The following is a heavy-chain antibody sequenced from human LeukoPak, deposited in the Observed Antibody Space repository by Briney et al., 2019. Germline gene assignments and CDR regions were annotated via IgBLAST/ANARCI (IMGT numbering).Heavy chain of an antibody. Sequence: GGSLRLSCAASGFTFSNYAMSWVRQAPGKGLEWVSGITGSAISTYYADSVRGRFTISRDNSKNTLYLQMKSLRVEDTALYYCAKGEDYYYDNPWFDPWGQGTLVTVSS. V-gene: IGHV3-23*01. CDR1: GFTFSNYA. D-gene: IGHD3-22*01. CDR3: AKGEDYYYDNPWFDP. J-gene: IGHJ5*02. CDR2: ITGSAIST.